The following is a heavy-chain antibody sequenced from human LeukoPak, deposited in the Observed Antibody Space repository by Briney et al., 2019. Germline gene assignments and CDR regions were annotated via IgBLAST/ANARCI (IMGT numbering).Heavy chain of an antibody. J-gene: IGHJ4*02. Sequence: SETLSLTCTVSGGSTSSYYWSWIRQPAGKGLEWIGRIYTSGSTNYNPSLKSRVTMSVDTSKNQFSLKLSSVTAADTAVYYCARDSRDHKYYDFWSGQDYFDYWGQGTLVTVSS. CDR2: IYTSGST. CDR3: ARDSRDHKYYDFWSGQDYFDY. CDR1: GGSTSSYY. V-gene: IGHV4-4*07. D-gene: IGHD3-3*01.